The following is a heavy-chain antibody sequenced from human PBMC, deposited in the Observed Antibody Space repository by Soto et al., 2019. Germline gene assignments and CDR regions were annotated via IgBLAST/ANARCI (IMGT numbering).Heavy chain of an antibody. D-gene: IGHD3-3*01. CDR3: AHSLRSTSLRCLEWPTFDP. V-gene: IGHV2-5*02. CDR1: GFSLSTSGVG. Sequence: QITLKESGPTLVKPTQTLTLTCSFSGFSLSTSGVGVGWIRQPPGKALEWLALIYWDDYKRYSPSLESRLTTTKDPSKNQVVLTMTTVDPVDTATYYCAHSLRSTSLRCLEWPTFDPWGQGTLVTVSS. CDR2: IYWDDYK. J-gene: IGHJ5*02.